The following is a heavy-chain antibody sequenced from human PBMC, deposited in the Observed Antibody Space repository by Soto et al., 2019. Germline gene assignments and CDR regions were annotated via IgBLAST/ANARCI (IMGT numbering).Heavy chain of an antibody. CDR1: GYTFTGYY. D-gene: IGHD3-10*01. J-gene: IGHJ6*02. CDR2: INPNSGGT. CDR3: AXEGDRGVISGSYYGMDV. Sequence: ASVKVSCKASGYTFTGYYMHWVRQAPGQGLEWMGWINPNSGGTNYAQKFQGRVTMTRDTSISTAYMELSRLRSDDTAVYYCAXEGDRGVISGSYYGMDVWGQGTTVTVSS. V-gene: IGHV1-2*02.